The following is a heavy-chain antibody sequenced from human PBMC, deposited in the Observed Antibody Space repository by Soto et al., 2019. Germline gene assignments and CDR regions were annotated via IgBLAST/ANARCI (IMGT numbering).Heavy chain of an antibody. J-gene: IGHJ4*02. V-gene: IGHV3-33*01. D-gene: IGHD4-17*01. Sequence: QVQMVESGGGVVQPGRSLRLSCAASGFTFSSYGMHWVSQAPGKGLEWVAVIWYDGSNKYYADSVKGRFTISRDNSKNTLYLQMNSLRAEDTAVYYCARGGSGEHFDYWGQGTLVTVSS. CDR2: IWYDGSNK. CDR1: GFTFSSYG. CDR3: ARGGSGEHFDY.